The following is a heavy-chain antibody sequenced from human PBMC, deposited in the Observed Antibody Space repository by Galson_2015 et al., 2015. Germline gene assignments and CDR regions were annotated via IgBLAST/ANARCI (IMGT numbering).Heavy chain of an antibody. D-gene: IGHD6-19*01. V-gene: IGHV6-1*01. CDR1: GDSVSSNNAA. J-gene: IGHJ4*02. CDR2: TYYRSKWYN. CDR3: AKGTSRSSSGLVIVDY. Sequence: CAISGDSVSSNNAAWNWIRQSPSRGLEWLGRTYYRSKWYNDYAVSVKSRITINPDTSKNQFSLQLNSVTPEDTAVYYCAKGTSRSSSGLVIVDYWGQGTLVTVSS.